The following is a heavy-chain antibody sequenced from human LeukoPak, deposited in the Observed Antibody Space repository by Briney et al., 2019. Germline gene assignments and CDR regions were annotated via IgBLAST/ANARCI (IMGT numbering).Heavy chain of an antibody. V-gene: IGHV5-51*01. CDR2: IYPGDSDT. Sequence: GESLKISCKGSGYSFTSYWIGWVRQMPGKGLEWMGIIYPGDSDTRYSPSFQGQVTISADKSISTAYLQWSSLKASDTAMYYCARRGVADHFHYYYYYGMDVWGQGTTVTVSS. D-gene: IGHD6-19*01. CDR1: GYSFTSYW. CDR3: ARRGVADHFHYYYYYGMDV. J-gene: IGHJ6*02.